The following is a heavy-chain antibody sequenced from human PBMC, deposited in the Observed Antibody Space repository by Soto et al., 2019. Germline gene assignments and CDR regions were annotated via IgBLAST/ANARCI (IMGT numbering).Heavy chain of an antibody. Sequence: PGGSLRLSCAASGFTFSSYGMHWVRQAPGKGLEWVAVISYDGSNKYYADSVKGRFTISRDNSKNTLYLQMNSLRAEDTAVYYCAKDARYFDWLFPYYYYYGMDVWGQGTTVTVSS. V-gene: IGHV3-30*18. CDR3: AKDARYFDWLFPYYYYYGMDV. J-gene: IGHJ6*02. CDR2: ISYDGSNK. CDR1: GFTFSSYG. D-gene: IGHD3-9*01.